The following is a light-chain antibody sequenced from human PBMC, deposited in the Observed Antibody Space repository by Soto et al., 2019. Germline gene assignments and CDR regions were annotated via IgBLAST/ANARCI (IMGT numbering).Light chain of an antibody. J-gene: IGLJ1*01. CDR1: TSYVANYNY. CDR3: SSYKATNTYV. V-gene: IGLV2-14*01. Sequence: SVRTHPPSMSGSPGQSITIASTGTTSYVANYNYVSWYQQPPGKAPKLIIYEVSYRSTGASNRFSGTKSGNTASLTISGPQGEDEADYYCSSYKATNTYVFGTGSKGIVL. CDR2: EVS.